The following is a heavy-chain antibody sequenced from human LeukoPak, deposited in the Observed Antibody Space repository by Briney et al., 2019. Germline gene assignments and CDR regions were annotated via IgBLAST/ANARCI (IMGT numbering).Heavy chain of an antibody. V-gene: IGHV3-23*01. D-gene: IGHD3-16*01. J-gene: IGHJ5*02. CDR2: ISDSGRSS. CDR1: GFTFNNNA. CDR3: AGDVSIIPS. Sequence: PGGSLTLSCEASGFTFNNNAMDWVRQLPGKGLEWVSGISDSGRSSYYTDSVKGRCTRSRDNSKKTVSLQINNLRTEDTAVYFCAGDVSIIPSWGQGTLVT.